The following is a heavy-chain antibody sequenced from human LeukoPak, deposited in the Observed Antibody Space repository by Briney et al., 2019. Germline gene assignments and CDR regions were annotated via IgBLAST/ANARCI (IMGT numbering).Heavy chain of an antibody. D-gene: IGHD1-7*01. CDR3: ARDTWPTGTTSGFDP. J-gene: IGHJ5*02. CDR2: ISAYDGNT. Sequence: GASVKVSCKASGYTFTSYGISWVRQAPGQGLEWMGWISAYDGNTNYAQKLQGRVTMTTDTSTSTAYMELRSLRSDDTAVYYCARDTWPTGTTSGFDPWGQGTLVTVSS. V-gene: IGHV1-18*01. CDR1: GYTFTSYG.